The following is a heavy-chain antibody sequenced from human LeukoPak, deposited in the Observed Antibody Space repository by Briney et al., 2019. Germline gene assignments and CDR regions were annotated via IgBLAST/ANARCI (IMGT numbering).Heavy chain of an antibody. V-gene: IGHV4-4*07. CDR2: IYTSGST. CDR3: ARDAYSSSWYYFDY. J-gene: IGHJ4*02. CDR1: GGSISSYY. D-gene: IGHD6-13*01. Sequence: SETLSLTCTVSGGSISSYYWSWIRQPAGKGLEWIGRIYTSGSTNYNPSLKSRVTMSVDTSKNQFSLKLSSVTAADTAVYYCARDAYSSSWYYFDYWGQRTLVTVSS.